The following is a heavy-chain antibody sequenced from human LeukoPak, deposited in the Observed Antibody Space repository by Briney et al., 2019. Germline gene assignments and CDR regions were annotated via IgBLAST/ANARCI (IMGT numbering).Heavy chain of an antibody. D-gene: IGHD6-13*01. CDR1: GGSISSGSYY. V-gene: IGHV4-61*02. Sequence: SETLSLTCTVSGGSISSGSYYWNWIRQPAGKGLEWIGRIYSSGSTNYNPSLKSRVTISVDTSKNQFSLKLSSVTAADTAVYYCARLYANSSSWRYYYYMDVWGKGTTVTVSS. CDR3: ARLYANSSSWRYYYYMDV. J-gene: IGHJ6*03. CDR2: IYSSGST.